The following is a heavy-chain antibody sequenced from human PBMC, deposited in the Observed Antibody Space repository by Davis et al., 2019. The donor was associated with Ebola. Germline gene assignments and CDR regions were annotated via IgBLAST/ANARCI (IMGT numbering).Heavy chain of an antibody. J-gene: IGHJ3*02. V-gene: IGHV3-23*01. Sequence: GGSLRLSCAASGFTFSSYAMNWVRQAPGKGLEWVSTLGTSADTYYAHSVKGRFTISRDNSKNTLYLQMNGLRVEDTAIYYCAKDTSNIWFDIWGQGTNVTVSS. CDR2: LGTSADT. CDR1: GFTFSSYA. CDR3: AKDTSNIWFDI. D-gene: IGHD1-26*01.